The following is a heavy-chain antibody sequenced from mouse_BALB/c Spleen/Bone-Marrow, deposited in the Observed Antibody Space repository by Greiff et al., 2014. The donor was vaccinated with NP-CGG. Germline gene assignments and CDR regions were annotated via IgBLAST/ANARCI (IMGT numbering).Heavy chain of an antibody. J-gene: IGHJ1*01. Sequence: EVQLQQSGTVLARPGASVKMSCKASDYTFTSYRMHWLKQRPGQGLEWIGAIYPGSSDTSHNQKFKGKAELTAVTSTSTAYIELSSLTNEDSAVYYCTLAYFGQDDWFFDFWGAGTTVTVSS. V-gene: IGHV1-5*01. D-gene: IGHD2-10*01. CDR1: DYTFTSYR. CDR3: TLAYFGQDDWFFDF. CDR2: IYPGSSDT.